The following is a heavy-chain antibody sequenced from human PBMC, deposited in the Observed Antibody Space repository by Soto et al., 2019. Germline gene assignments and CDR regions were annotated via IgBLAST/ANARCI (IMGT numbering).Heavy chain of an antibody. V-gene: IGHV3-30*04. J-gene: IGHJ4*02. D-gene: IGHD1-26*01. Sequence: GGSLRLSCAASGFTFSSYAMHWVRQAPGKGLEWVAVISYDGSNKYYADSVKGRFTISRDNSKNTLYLQMNSLRAEDTDVYYCAKTSGAGSDVYNIDYWGQGTLVTVSS. CDR3: AKTSGAGSDVYNIDY. CDR1: GFTFSSYA. CDR2: ISYDGSNK.